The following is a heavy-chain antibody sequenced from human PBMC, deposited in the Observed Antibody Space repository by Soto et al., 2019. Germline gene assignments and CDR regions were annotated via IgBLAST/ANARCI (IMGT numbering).Heavy chain of an antibody. Sequence: ASVKVSCKAPGYTFTSYYMHWVRQAPGQGLEWMGIINPSGGSTSYAQKFQGRVTMTRDTSTSTVYMELSSLRSEDTAVYYCARERQQLGNYYYYGMDVWGQGTTVTVSS. D-gene: IGHD6-13*01. V-gene: IGHV1-46*01. CDR2: INPSGGST. CDR1: GYTFTSYY. J-gene: IGHJ6*02. CDR3: ARERQQLGNYYYYGMDV.